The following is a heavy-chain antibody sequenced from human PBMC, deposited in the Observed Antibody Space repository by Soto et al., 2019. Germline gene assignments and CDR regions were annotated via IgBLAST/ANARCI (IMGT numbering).Heavy chain of an antibody. CDR1: GGSISSYY. CDR2: IYYSGST. J-gene: IGHJ1*01. CDR3: ARGRIAVAGVAEYFQH. D-gene: IGHD6-19*01. V-gene: IGHV4-59*01. Sequence: SETLSLTCTVSGGSISSYYWSWIRQPPGKGLEWIGYIYYSGSTNYNPSLKSRVTISVDTSKNLFSLKLSSVTAADTAVYYCARGRIAVAGVAEYFQHWGQGTLVTVSS.